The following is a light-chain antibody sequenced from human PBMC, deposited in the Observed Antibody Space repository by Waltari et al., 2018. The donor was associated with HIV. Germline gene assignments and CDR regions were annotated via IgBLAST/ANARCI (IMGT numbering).Light chain of an antibody. V-gene: IGLV6-57*04. CDR1: RGRMSSNS. CDR3: QSYDSSNVV. CDR2: EDN. Sequence: NFMLTQPHSVSESPGKTVTISCTRSRGRMSSNSLQRYQQRPGSAPTTVIYEDNQRPSGVPDRFSGSIDSSSNSASLTISGLKTEDEADYYCQSYDSSNVVFGGGTKLTVL. J-gene: IGLJ2*01.